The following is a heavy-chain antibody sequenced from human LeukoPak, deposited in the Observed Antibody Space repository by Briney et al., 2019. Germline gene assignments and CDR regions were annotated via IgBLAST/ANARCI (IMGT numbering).Heavy chain of an antibody. CDR2: ISSSSSYI. CDR3: ARAGGYSGYDSYYLDY. CDR1: GFTFSSYS. J-gene: IGHJ4*02. D-gene: IGHD5-12*01. V-gene: IGHV3-21*01. Sequence: GGSLRLSCAASGFTFSSYSMNWVRQAPGKGLEWVSSISSSSSYIYYADSVKGRFTISRDNAKNSLYLQMNSLRAEDTAVYYCARAGGYSGYDSYYLDYWGQGTLVTVSS.